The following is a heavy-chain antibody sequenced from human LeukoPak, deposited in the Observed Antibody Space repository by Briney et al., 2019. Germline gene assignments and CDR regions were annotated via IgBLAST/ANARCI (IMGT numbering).Heavy chain of an antibody. CDR1: GFTFSSYG. D-gene: IGHD1-26*01. Sequence: PGGSLRLSCAASGFTFSSYGMHWVRQAPGKGLEGVAFIRYDGSNKYYADSVKGRFTISRDNSKNTLYLQMNSLRAEDTAVYYCAKDRYSGSYYVSGFDYWGQGTLVTVSS. CDR2: IRYDGSNK. V-gene: IGHV3-30*02. CDR3: AKDRYSGSYYVSGFDY. J-gene: IGHJ4*02.